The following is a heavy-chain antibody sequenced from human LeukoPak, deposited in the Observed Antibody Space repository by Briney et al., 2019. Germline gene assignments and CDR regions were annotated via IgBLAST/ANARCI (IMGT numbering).Heavy chain of an antibody. CDR1: AYSISSGYY. CDR3: AREHSGTSSGWYGFSLYD. Sequence: SETLSLTCTVSAYSISSGYYWGWIRQPPGKGLEWIGSIYHSGSTYYNPSLKSRVTISIDTSKNQFSLKLSSVTAADTAVYFCAREHSGTSSGWYGFSLYDWGQGTLVTVSS. CDR2: IYHSGST. D-gene: IGHD6-19*01. J-gene: IGHJ4*02. V-gene: IGHV4-38-2*02.